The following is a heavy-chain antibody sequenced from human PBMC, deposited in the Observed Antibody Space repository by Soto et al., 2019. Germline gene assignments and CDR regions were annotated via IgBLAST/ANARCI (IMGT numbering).Heavy chain of an antibody. CDR3: AKSGLVPAAERGYYYYYYMDV. CDR1: GFTFDDYA. Sequence: GGSLRLSCAASGFTFDDYAMHWVRQAPGKGLEWVSGISWNSGSIGYADSVKGRFTISRDNAKNSLYLQMNSLRAEDTALYYCAKSGLVPAAERGYYYYYYMDVWGKGTTVTVSS. V-gene: IGHV3-9*01. D-gene: IGHD2-2*01. CDR2: ISWNSGSI. J-gene: IGHJ6*03.